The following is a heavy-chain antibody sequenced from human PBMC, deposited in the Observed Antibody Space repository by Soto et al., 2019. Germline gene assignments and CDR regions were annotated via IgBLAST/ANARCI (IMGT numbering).Heavy chain of an antibody. V-gene: IGHV1-69*01. CDR1: GGTFSSYA. D-gene: IGHD2-8*01. CDR3: ARDVLMVYATHGXYYYGMDV. Sequence: QVQLVQSGAEVKKPGSSVKVSCKASGGTFSSYAIXWVRQAXXQGLEWMGGIIPIFGTANYAQKFQGRVTITADESTSTAYMELSSLRSEDTAVYYCARDVLMVYATHGXYYYGMDVWGQGTTVTVSS. CDR2: IIPIFGTA. J-gene: IGHJ6*02.